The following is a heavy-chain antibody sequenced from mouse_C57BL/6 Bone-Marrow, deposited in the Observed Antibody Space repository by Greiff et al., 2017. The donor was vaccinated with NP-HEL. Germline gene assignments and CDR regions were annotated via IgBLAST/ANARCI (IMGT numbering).Heavy chain of an antibody. J-gene: IGHJ2*01. CDR1: GYSITSGYY. CDR2: ISYDGSN. Sequence: EVKLMESGPGLVKPSQSLSLTCSVTGYSITSGYYWNWIRQFPGNKLEWMGYISYDGSNNYNPSLKNRISITRDTSKNQFFLKLNSVTTEDTATYYCARWRDGFDYWGQGTTLTVSS. V-gene: IGHV3-6*01. CDR3: ARWRDGFDY. D-gene: IGHD3-3*01.